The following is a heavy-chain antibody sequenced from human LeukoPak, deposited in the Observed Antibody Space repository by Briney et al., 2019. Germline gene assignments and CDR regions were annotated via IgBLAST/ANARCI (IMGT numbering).Heavy chain of an antibody. Sequence: GGSLRVSCAASGFTFSSYAMSWVRQAPGKGLEWVSAISAGGGSPYYADSVKGRFSISRDNSKNTLYLQMNSLRAEDTAVYYCAKDGGIAEAGGWFDPWGQGTLVTVSS. J-gene: IGHJ5*02. CDR3: AKDGGIAEAGGWFDP. V-gene: IGHV3-23*01. D-gene: IGHD6-13*01. CDR2: ISAGGGSP. CDR1: GFTFSSYA.